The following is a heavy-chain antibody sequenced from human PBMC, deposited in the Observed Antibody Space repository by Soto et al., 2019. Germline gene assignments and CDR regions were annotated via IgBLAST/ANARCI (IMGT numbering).Heavy chain of an antibody. J-gene: IGHJ6*02. CDR2: INPKSGGT. CDR3: ARGDSTDCSNGVCSFFYNHDMDV. V-gene: IGHV1-2*04. D-gene: IGHD2-8*01. CDR1: GYSFTDYH. Sequence: TSVKVSCKASGYSFTDYHIHWVRQAPGQGLEWLGRINPKSGGTSTAQKFQGWVTMTTDTSISTASMELTRLTSDDTAIYYCARGDSTDCSNGVCSFFYNHDMDVWGQGTTVTVSS.